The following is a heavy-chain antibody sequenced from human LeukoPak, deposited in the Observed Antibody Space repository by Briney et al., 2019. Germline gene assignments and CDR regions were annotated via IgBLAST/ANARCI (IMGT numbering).Heavy chain of an antibody. J-gene: IGHJ3*02. CDR2: INHSGST. V-gene: IGHV4-34*01. Sequence: SETLSLTCAVYGGSFSGYYWSWIRQPPGKGLEWIGEINHSGSTNYNPSLKSRVTISVDTSKNQFSLKLSSVTAADTAVYYCARDWAGYCSGRSCYAFDIWGQGTMVTVSS. D-gene: IGHD2-15*01. CDR1: GGSFSGYY. CDR3: ARDWAGYCSGRSCYAFDI.